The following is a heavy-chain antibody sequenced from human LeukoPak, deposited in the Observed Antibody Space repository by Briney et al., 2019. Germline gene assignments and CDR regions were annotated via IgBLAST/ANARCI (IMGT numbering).Heavy chain of an antibody. J-gene: IGHJ4*02. CDR2: IYSSGST. CDR3: ARGGKATVVTM. CDR1: GGSINSYY. D-gene: IGHD4-23*01. V-gene: IGHV4-4*07. Sequence: SETLSLTCTVSGGSINSYYWSWIRQPAGKGLEWIGRIYSSGSTNYNPSLKSRVSMSVDTPKNQFSLKLTSETAADTAVYYCARGGKATVVTMWGQGILATVSS.